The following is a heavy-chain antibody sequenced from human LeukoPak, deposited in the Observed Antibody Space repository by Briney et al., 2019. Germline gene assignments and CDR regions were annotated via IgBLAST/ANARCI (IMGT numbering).Heavy chain of an antibody. CDR1: GGSFSGYY. CDR2: INSDGSST. Sequence: ETLSLTCAVYGGSFSGYYWSWVRQAPGKGLVWVSRINSDGSSTSYADSVKGRFTISRDNAKNTLYLQMNSLRAEDTAVYYCARDQGPSGLWFGELGVGAFDIWGQGTMVTVSS. J-gene: IGHJ3*02. CDR3: ARDQGPSGLWFGELGVGAFDI. D-gene: IGHD3-10*01. V-gene: IGHV3-74*01.